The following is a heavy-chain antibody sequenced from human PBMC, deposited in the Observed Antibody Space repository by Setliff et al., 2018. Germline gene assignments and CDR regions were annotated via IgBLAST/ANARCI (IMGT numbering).Heavy chain of an antibody. CDR3: ARVTGFSYMDV. D-gene: IGHD3-3*01. CDR2: IYTDGST. Sequence: SETLSLTCTVSGDSISRAMYYWRWLRQSTGKGLECIGRIYTDGSTKYNPSLNSRVTLLIDTAKNQISLRLSSVTAADTAVYFCARVTGFSYMDVWGKGTSVTVSS. V-gene: IGHV4-61*02. J-gene: IGHJ6*03. CDR1: GDSISRAMYY.